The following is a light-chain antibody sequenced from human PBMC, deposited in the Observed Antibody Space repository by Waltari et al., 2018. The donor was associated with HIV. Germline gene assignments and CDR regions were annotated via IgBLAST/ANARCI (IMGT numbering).Light chain of an antibody. CDR1: ALPKQY. CDR2: KDS. V-gene: IGLV3-25*03. CDR3: QSADSSDTYSWV. J-gene: IGLJ3*02. Sequence: SYELTQPPSVSVSPGQTARITCSGDALPKQYAYWYQQKPGQAPVLVIYKDSDRHSGIRERFSGSSSGTTVTLTISGVQAEDEADYYCQSADSSDTYSWVFGGGTKLTVL.